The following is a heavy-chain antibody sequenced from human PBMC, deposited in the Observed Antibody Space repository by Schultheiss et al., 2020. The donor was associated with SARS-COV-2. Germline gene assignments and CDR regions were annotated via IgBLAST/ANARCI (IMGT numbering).Heavy chain of an antibody. CDR1: GFTFSSYW. J-gene: IGHJ4*02. CDR2: INSDGSGT. CDR3: ARDHEPAALYSGYGK. D-gene: IGHD5-12*01. Sequence: GGSLRLSCAASGFTFSSYWMHWVRQAPGKGLVWVSRINSDGSGTSYADSVKGRFTVSRDNAKNSLYLQMNSLRAEDTAVYYCARDHEPAALYSGYGKWGQGTLVTVSS. V-gene: IGHV3-74*01.